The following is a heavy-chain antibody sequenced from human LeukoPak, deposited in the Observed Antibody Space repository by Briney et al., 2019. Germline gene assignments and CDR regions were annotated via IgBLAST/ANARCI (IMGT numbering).Heavy chain of an antibody. J-gene: IGHJ4*02. V-gene: IGHV3-48*03. CDR3: TKLAVASADS. CDR2: ISPSGSTK. CDR1: GFSFSSYE. Sequence: GGCLRLSCAASGFSFSSYEMNWVRQAPGKGLEWVSNISPSGSTKYYADSVKGRFTISRDNAKNSLYLQMNSLRAEDTGVYYCTKLAVASADSWGQGTLVTVSS. D-gene: IGHD6-19*01.